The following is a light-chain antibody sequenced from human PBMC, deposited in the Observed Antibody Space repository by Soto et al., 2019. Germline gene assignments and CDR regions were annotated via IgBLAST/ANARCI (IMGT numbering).Light chain of an antibody. CDR3: QQYNSSSRT. Sequence: IELTQSPSSLSASVGDRVTITCRASQGIRSYLDWYQQKPGKAPKLLIYAASTLQSGVPSRLRGSGSGTEFTITISSMKNDDFATYYCQQYNSSSRTFGQGTQVDIK. CDR2: AAS. J-gene: IGKJ1*01. V-gene: IGKV1-9*01. CDR1: QGIRSY.